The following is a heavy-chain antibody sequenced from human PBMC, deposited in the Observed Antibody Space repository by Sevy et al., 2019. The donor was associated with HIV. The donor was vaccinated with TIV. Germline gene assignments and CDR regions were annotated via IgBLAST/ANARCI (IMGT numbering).Heavy chain of an antibody. CDR2: ISGSGGSGDKT. D-gene: IGHD3-22*01. J-gene: IGHJ4*02. CDR1: GFTFSNYA. V-gene: IGHV3-23*01. CDR3: ARKYDSSGYFDY. Sequence: GGSLRLSCAASGFTFSNYAMNWVRQAPGKGLDWVSGISGSGGSGDKTNYADSVKGRFTISRDDSKNSLYLQLNSLRAEDTAIYYRARKYDSSGYFDYWGQGTLVTVSS.